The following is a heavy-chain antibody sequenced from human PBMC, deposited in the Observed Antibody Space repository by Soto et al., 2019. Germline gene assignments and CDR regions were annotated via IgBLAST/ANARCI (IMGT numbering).Heavy chain of an antibody. V-gene: IGHV1-69*12. Sequence: QVQLVQSGAEVKKPGSSVKVSCKASGGTFSSYAISWVRQAPGQGLEWMGGIIPIFGTANYAQKFQGRVTITADESTSTAYMELSSLRSEDTAVYYCAGTYDFWSGPRGYYYYGMDVWGQGTTVTVSS. J-gene: IGHJ6*02. CDR2: IIPIFGTA. D-gene: IGHD3-3*01. CDR1: GGTFSSYA. CDR3: AGTYDFWSGPRGYYYYGMDV.